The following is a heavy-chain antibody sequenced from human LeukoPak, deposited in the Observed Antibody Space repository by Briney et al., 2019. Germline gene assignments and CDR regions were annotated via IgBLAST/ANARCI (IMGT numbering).Heavy chain of an antibody. D-gene: IGHD6-19*01. V-gene: IGHV3-73*01. CDR3: TRPGIAVADPDY. Sequence: GGSLKLSCAASGFTFSGSAMHWVRQASGKGLEWAGRIRSKANSYATAYAASVKGRFTISRDDSKNTAYLQMNSLKTEDTAVYYCTRPGIAVADPDYWGQGTLVTVSS. J-gene: IGHJ4*02. CDR1: GFTFSGSA. CDR2: IRSKANSYAT.